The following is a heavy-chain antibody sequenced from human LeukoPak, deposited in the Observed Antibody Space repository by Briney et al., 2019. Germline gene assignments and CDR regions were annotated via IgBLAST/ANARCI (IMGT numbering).Heavy chain of an antibody. V-gene: IGHV1-46*01. CDR3: ARAPKRREYSGSQYYFDY. J-gene: IGHJ4*02. CDR2: INPSGGST. Sequence: GASVKVSCKASGYTFTSYYMHWVRQAPGQGLEWMGIINPSGGSTSYAQKFQGRVTMTRDMSTSTVYMELSSLRSEDTAVYYCARAPKRREYSGSQYYFDYWGQGTLVTVSS. CDR1: GYTFTSYY. D-gene: IGHD1-26*01.